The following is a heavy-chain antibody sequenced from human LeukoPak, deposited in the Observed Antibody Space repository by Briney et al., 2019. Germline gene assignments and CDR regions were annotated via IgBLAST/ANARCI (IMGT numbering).Heavy chain of an antibody. D-gene: IGHD6-19*01. V-gene: IGHV3-53*01. J-gene: IGHJ4*02. Sequence: GGSLRLSCAASGFTVSSNYMSWVRQAPGKGLEWVSVIYSGGSTYYADSVKGRFTISRDNSKNTLYIQMNSLRAEDTAVYYCARLSSGWTSGDYYFDYWGQGTLVTVSS. CDR1: GFTVSSNY. CDR2: IYSGGST. CDR3: ARLSSGWTSGDYYFDY.